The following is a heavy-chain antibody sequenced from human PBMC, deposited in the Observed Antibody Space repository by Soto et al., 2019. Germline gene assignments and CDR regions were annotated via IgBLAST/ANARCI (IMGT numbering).Heavy chain of an antibody. CDR3: SKEWVYDTSGWSFDS. D-gene: IGHD3-22*01. CDR1: GFTFSSYG. CDR2: ISYDGSKK. Sequence: QVQLVESGGGVVQPGRSLRLSCAASGFTFSSYGMHWVRQAPGKGLEWVAVISYDGSKKYYADSVKGRFTISRDNSRNTLYLQMNSLRAEETAVFYCSKEWVYDTSGWSFDSWGQGTLVTVSS. J-gene: IGHJ4*02. V-gene: IGHV3-30*18.